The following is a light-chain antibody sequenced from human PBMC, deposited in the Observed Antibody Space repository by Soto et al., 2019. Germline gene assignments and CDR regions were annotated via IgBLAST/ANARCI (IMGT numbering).Light chain of an antibody. J-gene: IGKJ4*01. CDR3: QQYGSSSLT. CDR2: GAS. V-gene: IGKV3-20*01. Sequence: EIVLTQSPGTLSLSPGERATLSCRASQSVSSSYLAWYQQKPGQAPRLLIYGASSRATGIPDRFSGSGSGTRFTLTISRLEPEDFAVYYCQQYGSSSLTFGGGTKVEIK. CDR1: QSVSSSY.